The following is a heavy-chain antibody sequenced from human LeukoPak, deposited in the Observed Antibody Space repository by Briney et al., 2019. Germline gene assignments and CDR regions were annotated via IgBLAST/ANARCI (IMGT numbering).Heavy chain of an antibody. Sequence: PGGSLRLSCAASGFTFSSYAMSWVRQAPGKGLEWVSAISGSGGSTYYADSVKGRFTISRDNSKNTLYLQMNSLRAEDTAVYYCAKDKARWYDSSGYHQYYWGQGTLVTVSS. CDR2: ISGSGGST. CDR3: AKDKARWYDSSGYHQYY. V-gene: IGHV3-23*01. J-gene: IGHJ4*02. CDR1: GFTFSSYA. D-gene: IGHD3-22*01.